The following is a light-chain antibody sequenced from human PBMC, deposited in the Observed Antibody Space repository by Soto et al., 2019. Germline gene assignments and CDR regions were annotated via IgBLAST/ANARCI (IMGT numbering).Light chain of an antibody. Sequence: EIVLTQSPGTLSLSPGERATXXXXXSQSVSSSYLAWYQQKPGQAPRPLIYAASRRATGIPDRFSGSGSGTDFTLTISGLEPEDFAVYYCQQYGSSPRTFGQGTKVDIK. J-gene: IGKJ1*01. CDR1: QSVSSSY. CDR2: AAS. CDR3: QQYGSSPRT. V-gene: IGKV3-20*01.